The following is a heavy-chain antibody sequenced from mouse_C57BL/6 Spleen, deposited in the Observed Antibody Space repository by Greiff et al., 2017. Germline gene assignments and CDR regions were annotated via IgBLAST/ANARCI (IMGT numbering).Heavy chain of an antibody. V-gene: IGHV14-3*01. D-gene: IGHD1-1*01. Sequence: EVQLQQSVAELVRPGASVKLSCTASGFNIKNTYMPWVKQRPDQGLEWIGRIDPANGNTKYAPKFQGKATITADPSSNTAYLQLSSLTSEDTAIYYCARFITTVVATDYWGQGTTLTVSS. CDR3: ARFITTVVATDY. CDR2: IDPANGNT. J-gene: IGHJ2*01. CDR1: GFNIKNTY.